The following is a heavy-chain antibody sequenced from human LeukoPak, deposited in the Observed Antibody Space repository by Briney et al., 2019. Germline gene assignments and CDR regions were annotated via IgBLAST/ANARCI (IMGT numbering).Heavy chain of an antibody. V-gene: IGHV1-3*01. CDR1: GYTSTSYA. D-gene: IGHD3-22*01. J-gene: IGHJ4*02. CDR2: INAGNGNT. CDR3: ARDQDYYDSYPGY. Sequence: ASVKVSCKASGYTSTSYAMHWVRQAPGQRLEWMGWINAGNGNTKYSQKFRGRVTITRDTSASTAYMELSSLRSEDTAVYYCARDQDYYDSYPGYWGQGTLVTVSS.